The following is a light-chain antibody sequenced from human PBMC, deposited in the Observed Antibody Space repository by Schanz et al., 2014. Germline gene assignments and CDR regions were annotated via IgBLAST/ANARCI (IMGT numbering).Light chain of an antibody. CDR3: SSYAGTNNFGV. Sequence: QSALTQPPSASGSPGQSVTISCTGTSSDVGAYQYVSWYQQHPGKAPKLMIYEVSKRPSGVPDRFSGSKSGNTASLTVSGLQAEDEGDYYCSSYAGTNNFGVFGGGTKLTVL. CDR2: EVS. CDR1: SSDVGAYQY. J-gene: IGLJ3*02. V-gene: IGLV2-8*01.